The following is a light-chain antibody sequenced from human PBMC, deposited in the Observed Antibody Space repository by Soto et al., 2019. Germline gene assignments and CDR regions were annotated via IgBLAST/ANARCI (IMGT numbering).Light chain of an antibody. Sequence: DIQLIQSPSFLSASVGGRVTITCRANQGISSYLAWYQQKPGRAPKLLIYAASTLQSGVPSRFSGSGFGTEFTLTISSLQPEDFATYYCLQVNSYPLTFGGGTKVEIK. CDR1: QGISSY. V-gene: IGKV1-9*01. CDR2: AAS. J-gene: IGKJ4*01. CDR3: LQVNSYPLT.